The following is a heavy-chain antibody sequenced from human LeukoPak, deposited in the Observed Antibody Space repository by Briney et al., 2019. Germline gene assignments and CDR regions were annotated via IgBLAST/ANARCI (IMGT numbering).Heavy chain of an antibody. V-gene: IGHV1-69*04. J-gene: IGHJ4*02. D-gene: IGHD5-18*01. CDR1: GGTFSSYA. CDR3: ARGIVDTAMVYYFNY. CDR2: IIPILGIA. Sequence: SVKVSCKASGGTFSSYAISWVRQAPGQGLEWMGRIIPILGIANYAQKFQGRVTITADKSTSTAYMELSSLRSEDTAVYYCARGIVDTAMVYYFNYWGQGTLVTVSS.